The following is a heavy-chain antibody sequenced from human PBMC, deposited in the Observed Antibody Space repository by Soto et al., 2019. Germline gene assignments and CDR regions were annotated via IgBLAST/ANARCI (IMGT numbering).Heavy chain of an antibody. Sequence: EVQLLESGGGLVQPGGSLRLSCVASGFTFSNYAMSWVRQAPGKGLEWVSAITGRDGNTYYADSVKGRFTISRDNSDNMLFLQMNSLRAEATAVYPCAKGHGTVTTLWSWDYGGLGTLVTVSS. CDR3: AKGHGTVTTLWSWDY. D-gene: IGHD4-17*01. CDR2: ITGRDGNT. CDR1: GFTFSNYA. V-gene: IGHV3-23*01. J-gene: IGHJ4*02.